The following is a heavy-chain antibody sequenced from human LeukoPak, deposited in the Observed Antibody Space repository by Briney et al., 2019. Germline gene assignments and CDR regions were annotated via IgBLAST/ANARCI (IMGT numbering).Heavy chain of an antibody. J-gene: IGHJ4*02. V-gene: IGHV3-48*03. Sequence: PGGSLRLSCAASGFTFSSYEMNWVRQAPGKGLEWVSYISSSGNTISYADSVKGRFTISRDNAKNSLYLQMNSLRAEDTAVYYCARDLAPANYGDLEPLDSWGQGTLVTVSS. CDR1: GFTFSSYE. D-gene: IGHD4-17*01. CDR2: ISSSGNTI. CDR3: ARDLAPANYGDLEPLDS.